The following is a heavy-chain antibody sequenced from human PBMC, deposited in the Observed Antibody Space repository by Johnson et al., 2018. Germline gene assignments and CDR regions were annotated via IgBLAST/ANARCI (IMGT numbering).Heavy chain of an antibody. D-gene: IGHD3-9*01. Sequence: QVQLVQSGAEVKKXGSSVRIXCKTSGGIFSHHVISWVRQAPGQGLDWMGGIIATFGPPQYAQKFQGRVSITADDPTNTVYLELRGLRSEDTAVYYGAREINDWSNDMDVGGQGTPVTVSS. CDR2: IIATFGPP. CDR3: AREINDWSNDMDV. CDR1: GGIFSHHV. J-gene: IGHJ6*02. V-gene: IGHV1-69*01.